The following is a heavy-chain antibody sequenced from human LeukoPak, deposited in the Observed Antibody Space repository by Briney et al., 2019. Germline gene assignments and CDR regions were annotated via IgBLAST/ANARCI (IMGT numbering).Heavy chain of an antibody. CDR2: FDPEDGET. D-gene: IGHD3-22*01. CDR3: ATPQPSHDSSGYRWFDP. V-gene: IGHV1-24*01. Sequence: GASVKVSCKVSGYTLTELSMHWVRQAPGKGLEWMGGFDPEDGETIYAQKFQGRVTMTGDTSTDTAYMELSSLRSEDTAVYYCATPQPSHDSSGYRWFDPWGQGTLVTVSS. J-gene: IGHJ5*02. CDR1: GYTLTELS.